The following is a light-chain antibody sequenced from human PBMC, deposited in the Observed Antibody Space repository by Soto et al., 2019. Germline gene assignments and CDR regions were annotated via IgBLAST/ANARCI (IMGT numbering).Light chain of an antibody. Sequence: DFQMTQSPSSLSASVGDRVTITCRASQSFSTYLAWYQQKPGKFPKLLISGISTLQSGVPSRFSGSGYGTEFTLTSSNLPPEDFATYYCQHSDSPPLPFGGGTEV. V-gene: IGKV1-27*01. CDR2: GIS. J-gene: IGKJ4*01. CDR1: QSFSTY. CDR3: QHSDSPPLP.